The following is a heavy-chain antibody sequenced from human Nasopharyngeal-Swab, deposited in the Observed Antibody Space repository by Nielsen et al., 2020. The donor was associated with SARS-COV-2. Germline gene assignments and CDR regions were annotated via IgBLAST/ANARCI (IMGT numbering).Heavy chain of an antibody. CDR3: ARHAHYYYDSSGYFL. J-gene: IGHJ4*02. D-gene: IGHD3-22*01. V-gene: IGHV4-39*01. CDR1: GGSISSYY. Sequence: GSLRLSCTVSGGSISSYYWGWIRQPPGKGLEWIGSIYYSGSTYYNPSLKSRVTISVDTSKNQFSLKLSSVTAADTAVYYCARHAHYYYDSSGYFLWGQGTLVTVSS. CDR2: IYYSGST.